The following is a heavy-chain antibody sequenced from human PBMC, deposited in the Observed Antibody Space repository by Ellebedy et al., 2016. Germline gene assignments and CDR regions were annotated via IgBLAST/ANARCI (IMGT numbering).Heavy chain of an antibody. CDR1: GGSISSGGYY. CDR2: IYYSGST. D-gene: IGHD3-22*01. Sequence: SETLSLTXTVSGGSISSGGYYWSWIRQHPGKGLEWIGYIYYSGSTYYNPSLKSRVTISVDTSKNQFSLKLSSVTAADTAVYYCARDRYYDSSGYYYAFDIWGQGTMVTVSS. J-gene: IGHJ3*02. CDR3: ARDRYYDSSGYYYAFDI. V-gene: IGHV4-31*03.